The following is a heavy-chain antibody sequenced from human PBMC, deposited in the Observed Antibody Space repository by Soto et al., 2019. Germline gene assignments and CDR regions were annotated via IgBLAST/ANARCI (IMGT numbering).Heavy chain of an antibody. CDR3: ARYDSCGYYRPYYHHGMDV. CDR2: ISSSSSNI. J-gene: IGHJ6*02. D-gene: IGHD3-22*01. CDR1: GFTFSTYS. V-gene: IGHV3-21*01. Sequence: EVQLVESGGGLVKPGGSLRLSCAASGFTFSTYSMNWVRQAPGKGLEWVSSISSSSSNIYYADSVKGRFTISRDNAKNSLDVQMNSLRAEDTAVCYCARYDSCGYYRPYYHHGMDVWGQGTTVTVSS.